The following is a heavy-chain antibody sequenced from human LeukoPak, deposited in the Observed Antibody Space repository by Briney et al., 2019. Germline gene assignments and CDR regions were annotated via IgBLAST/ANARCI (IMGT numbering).Heavy chain of an antibody. V-gene: IGHV3-7*01. J-gene: IGHJ4*02. CDR1: GFTSSSYW. CDR2: IKQDGSEK. CDR3: ARDSTGDWYFDY. Sequence: PGGSLRLSCAASGFTSSSYWMSWVRQAPGKGLERVANIKQDGSEKYYVDSVKGRFTISRDNAKNSLYLQMNSLRAEDTAVYYCARDSTGDWYFDYWGQGTLVTVSS. D-gene: IGHD7-27*01.